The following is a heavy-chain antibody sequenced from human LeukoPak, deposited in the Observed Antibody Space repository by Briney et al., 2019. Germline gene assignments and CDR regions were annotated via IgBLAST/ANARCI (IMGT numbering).Heavy chain of an antibody. Sequence: ASVKVSCKASDYTFTSYGISWVRQAPGQGLERMGWISAYNGNTNYAQKLQGRVTMTTDTSTSTAYMELRSLRSDDTAVYYCARTREFQWLRLSDYWGQGTLVTVSS. J-gene: IGHJ4*02. V-gene: IGHV1-18*01. CDR2: ISAYNGNT. CDR1: DYTFTSYG. D-gene: IGHD5-12*01. CDR3: ARTREFQWLRLSDY.